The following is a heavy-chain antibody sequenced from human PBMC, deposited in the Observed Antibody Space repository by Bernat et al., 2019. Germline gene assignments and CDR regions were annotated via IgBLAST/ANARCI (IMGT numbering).Heavy chain of an antibody. CDR1: GFTFSSYG. CDR2: IWYDGSNK. J-gene: IGHJ4*02. V-gene: IGHV3-33*01. Sequence: QVQLVESGGGLVQPGRSLRLSCAASGFTFSSYGMHWVRQAPGKGLEWVAVIWYDGSNKYYADSVKGRFTTSRDNSKNTLYLKMNSLRAEDTAVYYCAGGMDRYCSGGSCPLVFDYWGQGTLVTVSS. D-gene: IGHD2-15*01. CDR3: AGGMDRYCSGGSCPLVFDY.